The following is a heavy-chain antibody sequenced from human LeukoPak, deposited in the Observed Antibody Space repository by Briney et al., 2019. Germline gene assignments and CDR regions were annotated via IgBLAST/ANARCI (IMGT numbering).Heavy chain of an antibody. V-gene: IGHV3-21*01. CDR1: GFSFSTYS. Sequence: KPGGSLRLSCAASGFSFSTYSMNWVRQAPGKGLEWVSSISSTGLYMFYADSVKGRFTISRDNAGNSLYLQMNSLRAGDTAVYYCATEKVYSSRRQVDYWGQGTLVTVSS. D-gene: IGHD6-13*01. CDR3: ATEKVYSSRRQVDY. J-gene: IGHJ4*02. CDR2: ISSTGLYM.